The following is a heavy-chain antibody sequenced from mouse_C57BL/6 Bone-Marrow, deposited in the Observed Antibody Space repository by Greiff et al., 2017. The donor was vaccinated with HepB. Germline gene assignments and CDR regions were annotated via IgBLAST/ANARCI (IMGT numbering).Heavy chain of an antibody. CDR1: GYAFSSSW. CDR3: ARAVDYYAMDY. V-gene: IGHV1-82*01. Sequence: VQLQQSGPELVKPGASVKISCKASGYAFSSSWMNWVKQRPGKGLEWIGRIYPGDGDTNYNGKFKGKATLTADKSSSTAYMQLSSLTSEDSAVYFCARAVDYYAMDYWGQGTSVTVSS. J-gene: IGHJ4*01. CDR2: IYPGDGDT. D-gene: IGHD1-1*01.